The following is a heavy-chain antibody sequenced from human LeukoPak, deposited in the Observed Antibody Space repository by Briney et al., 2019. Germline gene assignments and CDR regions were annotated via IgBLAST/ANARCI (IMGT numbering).Heavy chain of an antibody. CDR2: ISSSSSYI. Sequence: GGSLRLSCAASGFTFSSYSMNWVRQAPGKGLEWVSSISSSSSYICYADSVKGRFTISRDNAKNSLYLQMNSLRAEDTAVYYCASQHDYSNYVHAFDIWGQGTMVTVSS. CDR3: ASQHDYSNYVHAFDI. V-gene: IGHV3-21*01. D-gene: IGHD4-11*01. CDR1: GFTFSSYS. J-gene: IGHJ3*02.